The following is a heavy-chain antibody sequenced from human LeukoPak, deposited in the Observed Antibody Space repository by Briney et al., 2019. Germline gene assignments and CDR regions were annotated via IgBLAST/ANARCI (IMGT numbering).Heavy chain of an antibody. V-gene: IGHV4-39*07. CDR1: GGSISSSSYY. CDR3: ARDSGGYDDAFDI. Sequence: PSETLSLTCTVSGGSISSSSYYWGWIRQPPGKGLEWIGSIYYSGSTYYNPSLKSRVTISVDTSKNQFSLKLSSVTAADTAVYYCARDSGGYDDAFDIWGQGTMVTVSS. D-gene: IGHD5-12*01. CDR2: IYYSGST. J-gene: IGHJ3*02.